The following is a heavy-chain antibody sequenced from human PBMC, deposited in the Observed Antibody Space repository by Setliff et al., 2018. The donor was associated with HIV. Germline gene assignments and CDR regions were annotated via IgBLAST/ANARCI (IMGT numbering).Heavy chain of an antibody. J-gene: IGHJ4*02. CDR2: IKGDGSEK. CDR3: ATGPMSAYSY. CDR1: GFTFSYRW. D-gene: IGHD3-16*01. Sequence: GGSLRLSCAASGFTFSYRWMTWVRQAPGKGLEWVANIKGDGSEKYYADSVKGRFTISRDNAKNTLYLQMNSLRVDDTAVYYCATGPMSAYSYWGQGTLVTVSS. V-gene: IGHV3-7*01.